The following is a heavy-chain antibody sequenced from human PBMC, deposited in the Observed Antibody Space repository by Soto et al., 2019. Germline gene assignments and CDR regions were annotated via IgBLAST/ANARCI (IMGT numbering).Heavy chain of an antibody. CDR3: AREVVVAATPSLSDY. J-gene: IGHJ4*02. V-gene: IGHV1-18*01. CDR1: GYTFTSYG. D-gene: IGHD2-15*01. Sequence: ASVKVSCKASGYTFTSYGISWVRQAPGQGLEWMGWISAYNGNTNYAQKLQGRVTMTTDTSTSTAYMELRSLRSDDTAVYYCAREVVVAATPSLSDYWGQGTLVTVSS. CDR2: ISAYNGNT.